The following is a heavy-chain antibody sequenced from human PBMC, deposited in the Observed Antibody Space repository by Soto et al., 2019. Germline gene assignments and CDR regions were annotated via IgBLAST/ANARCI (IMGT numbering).Heavy chain of an antibody. CDR1: GYSVTSYW. CDR2: IDPSDSYT. J-gene: IGHJ5*02. Sequence: GESLKISCKGSGYSVTSYWISWVRQMPGKGLEWMGRIDPSDSYTNYSPSFQGHVAISADKSISTAYLQWSSLKASDTAMYYCARHQVGATGWFDPWGQGTLVTVSS. V-gene: IGHV5-10-1*01. D-gene: IGHD1-26*01. CDR3: ARHQVGATGWFDP.